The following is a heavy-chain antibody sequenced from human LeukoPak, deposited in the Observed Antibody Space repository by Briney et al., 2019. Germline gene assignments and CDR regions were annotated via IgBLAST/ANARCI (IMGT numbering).Heavy chain of an antibody. J-gene: IGHJ4*02. D-gene: IGHD2-2*01. CDR3: ATYCSSASCYAPERAFEY. Sequence: ASEKVSCKASGYTFTSYYMHWVRQALGQAPEWMGWINPQSGGTNYGQKFKGRVTMTRDTSISTGYMELSRLRSDETAVYYCATYCSSASCYAPERAFEYWGQGTLGTVSS. CDR1: GYTFTSYY. V-gene: IGHV1-2*02. CDR2: INPQSGGT.